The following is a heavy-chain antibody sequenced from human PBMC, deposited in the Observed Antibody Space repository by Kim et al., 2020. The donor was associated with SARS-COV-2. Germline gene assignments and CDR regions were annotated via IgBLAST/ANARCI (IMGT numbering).Heavy chain of an antibody. D-gene: IGHD6-13*01. J-gene: IGHJ4*02. CDR2: IYTSGST. CDR3: ARGYSSSWGPKFDY. Sequence: SETLSLTCTVSGGSISSYYWSWIRQPAGKGLEWIGRIYTSGSTNYNPSLKSRVTMSVDTSKNQFSLKLSSVTAADTAVYYCARGYSSSWGPKFDYWGQGTLVTVSS. CDR1: GGSISSYY. V-gene: IGHV4-4*07.